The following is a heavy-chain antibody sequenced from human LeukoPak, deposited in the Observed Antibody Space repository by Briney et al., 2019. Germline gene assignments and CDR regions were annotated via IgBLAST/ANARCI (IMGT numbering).Heavy chain of an antibody. CDR1: GFTVSSNY. J-gene: IGHJ4*02. CDR3: AREPSGTYWLDY. V-gene: IGHV3-66*02. CDR2: IYSAGST. D-gene: IGHD1-26*01. Sequence: GGSLRLSCAASGFTVSSNYMSWVRQPPGKGLEWVSAIYSAGSTYYADSVKGRFTISRDNSKNTLYLQMNSLRAEDTAVYYCAREPSGTYWLDYWGQGTLVTVSS.